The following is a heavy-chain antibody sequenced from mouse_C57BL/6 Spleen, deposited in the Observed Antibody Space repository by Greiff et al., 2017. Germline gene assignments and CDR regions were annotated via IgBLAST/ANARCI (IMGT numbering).Heavy chain of an antibody. V-gene: IGHV14-3*01. CDR1: GFNIKNTY. J-gene: IGHJ2*01. CDR2: IDPANGNT. Sequence: VQLKESVAELVRPGASVKLSCTASGFNIKNTYMHWVKQRPEQGLEWIGRIDPANGNTKYAPKFQGKATITADTSSNTAYLQLSSLTSEDTAIYYCAYYYGSSHPFDYWGQGTTLTVSS. D-gene: IGHD1-1*01. CDR3: AYYYGSSHPFDY.